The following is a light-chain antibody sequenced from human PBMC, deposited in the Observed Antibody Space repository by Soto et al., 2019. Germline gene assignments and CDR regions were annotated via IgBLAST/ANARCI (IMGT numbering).Light chain of an antibody. V-gene: IGLV2-23*02. Sequence: QSALTQPASVSGSPGQSITISCTGTSSDVGSYNLVSWYQQHPGKAPKLMIYEVSKRPSGVSNRFSGSKSGNTASLTISGLQAEDEADYYCCSDAGRLVFGGGTKVTVL. J-gene: IGLJ2*01. CDR3: CSDAGRLV. CDR1: SSDVGSYNL. CDR2: EVS.